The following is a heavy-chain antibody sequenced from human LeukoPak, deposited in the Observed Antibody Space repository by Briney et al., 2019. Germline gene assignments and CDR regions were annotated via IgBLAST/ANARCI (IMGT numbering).Heavy chain of an antibody. CDR3: ARHLGYSYGYLAGAFDI. CDR1: GGSISSSSYY. J-gene: IGHJ3*02. Sequence: SETLSLTCTVSGGSISSSSYYWGWIRQPPGKGLEWIGSIYYSGSTYYNPSLKSRVTISVDTSKNQFSLKLSSVTAADTAVYYCARHLGYSYGYLAGAFDIWGQGTMVTVSS. D-gene: IGHD5-18*01. CDR2: IYYSGST. V-gene: IGHV4-39*01.